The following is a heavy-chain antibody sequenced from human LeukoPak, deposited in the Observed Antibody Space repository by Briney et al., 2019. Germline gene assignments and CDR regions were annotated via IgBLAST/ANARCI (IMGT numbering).Heavy chain of an antibody. CDR2: INPGDGAT. CDR1: GFPFTMYY. D-gene: IGHD1-26*01. CDR3: AGDKRIWYSASWGGLFASYYTYYYMDV. Sequence: ASVKVSCKASGFPFTMYYIHWVRQAPGQGFEWMGMINPGDGATTYAQRFRGRVTVTRDMSTTTVYMDLRCLRSEDSAVFFCAGDKRIWYSASWGGLFASYYTYYYMDVWGRGTTVTVSS. V-gene: IGHV1-46*01. J-gene: IGHJ6*03.